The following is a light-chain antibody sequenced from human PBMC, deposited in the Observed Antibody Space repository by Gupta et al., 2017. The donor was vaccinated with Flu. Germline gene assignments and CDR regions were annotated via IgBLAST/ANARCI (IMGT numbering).Light chain of an antibody. CDR1: QNISNN. CDR3: QQRSNWPST. Sequence: PVTLSLSPGERATLSCRASQNISNNLAWYQQKPGQAPRLFIYDASNRATGTPASFSGSGSGTEFTLTISSLEPEDFAVYYCQQRSNWPSTFGGGTKVEIK. CDR2: DAS. V-gene: IGKV3-11*01. J-gene: IGKJ4*01.